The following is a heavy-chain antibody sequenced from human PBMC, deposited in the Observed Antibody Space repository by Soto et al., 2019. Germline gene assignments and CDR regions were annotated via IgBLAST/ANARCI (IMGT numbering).Heavy chain of an antibody. J-gene: IGHJ4*02. CDR1: GFTFSSYG. CDR3: AKAAAGTGRSYFDY. CDR2: ISYDGSNK. D-gene: IGHD6-13*01. Sequence: GGSLRLSCAASGFTFSSYGMHWVRQAPGKGLEWVAVISYDGSNKYYADSVKGRFTISRDNSKNTLYLQMNSLRAEDTAVYYCAKAAAGTGRSYFDYWGQGTLVTVSS. V-gene: IGHV3-30*18.